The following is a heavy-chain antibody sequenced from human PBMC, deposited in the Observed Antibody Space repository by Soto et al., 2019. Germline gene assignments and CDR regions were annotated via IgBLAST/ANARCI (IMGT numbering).Heavy chain of an antibody. CDR2: INPSGGST. J-gene: IGHJ6*02. CDR1: GYTFTSYH. D-gene: IGHD4-4*01. CDR3: ARDRPLDYRAYYYGMDV. Sequence: GASVKVSCKASGYTFTSYHMHWVRQAPGQGLEWMGIINPSGGSTSYAQKFQGRVTMTRDTSTSTVYMELSSLRSEDTAVYYCARDRPLDYRAYYYGMDVWGQGTTVTVSS. V-gene: IGHV1-46*01.